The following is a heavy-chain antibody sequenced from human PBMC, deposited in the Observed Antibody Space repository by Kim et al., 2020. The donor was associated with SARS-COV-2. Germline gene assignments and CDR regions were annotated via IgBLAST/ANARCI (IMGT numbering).Heavy chain of an antibody. V-gene: IGHV3-30*18. CDR2: ISYDGSNK. CDR3: AKDRFDP. J-gene: IGHJ5*02. Sequence: GGSLRLSCAASGFTFSSYGMHWVRQAPGKGLEWVAVISYDGSNKYYADSVKGRFTISRDNSKNTLYLQMNSLRAEDTAVYYCAKDRFDPWGQGTLVTVSS. CDR1: GFTFSSYG.